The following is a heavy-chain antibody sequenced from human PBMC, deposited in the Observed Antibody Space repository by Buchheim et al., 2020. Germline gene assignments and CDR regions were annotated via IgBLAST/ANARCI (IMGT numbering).Heavy chain of an antibody. D-gene: IGHD6-13*01. J-gene: IGHJ4*02. CDR1: GFTFSSYA. V-gene: IGHV3-23*01. CDR3: AKDLLGFVLKKHSIAAAGFDY. CDR2: ISGSGGST. Sequence: EVQLLESGEGLVQPGGSLRLSCAASGFTFSSYAMSWVRQAPGKGLEWVSAISGSGGSTYYADSVKGRFTISRDNSKNTLYLQMNSLRAEDTAVYYCAKDLLGFVLKKHSIAAAGFDYWGQGTL.